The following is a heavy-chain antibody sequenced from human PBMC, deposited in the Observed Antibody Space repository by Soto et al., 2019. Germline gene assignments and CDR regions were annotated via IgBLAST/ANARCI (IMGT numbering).Heavy chain of an antibody. Sequence: SETLSLTCAVYGGSFSGYYWSWIRQPPGKGLEWIGEINHSGSTNYNPSLKSRVTISVDTSKNQFSLKLSSVTAADTAVYYCARVVTATNYYYYGMDVWGQGTTVTVSS. V-gene: IGHV4-34*01. CDR2: INHSGST. CDR3: ARVVTATNYYYYGMDV. CDR1: GGSFSGYY. J-gene: IGHJ6*02. D-gene: IGHD2-21*02.